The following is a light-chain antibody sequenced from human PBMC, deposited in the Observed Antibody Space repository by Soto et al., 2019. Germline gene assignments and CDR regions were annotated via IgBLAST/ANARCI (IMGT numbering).Light chain of an antibody. J-gene: IGKJ4*01. CDR3: QHYNDWLALT. Sequence: EIVMTQSPATLSVSPGERATLSCRASQNVSRNLAWYQQKPGQAPRLLMFGTSTRATGVPARFSGSGSGTEFTLTISSLQSGDFAVYYCQHYNDWLALTFGGGTRVEIK. CDR2: GTS. CDR1: QNVSRN. V-gene: IGKV3-15*01.